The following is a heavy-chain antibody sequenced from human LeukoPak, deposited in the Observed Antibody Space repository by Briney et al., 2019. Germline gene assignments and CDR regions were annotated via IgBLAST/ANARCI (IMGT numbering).Heavy chain of an antibody. CDR3: ARGDCSVSGCHGGNWFDP. CDR2: INPNSGGT. J-gene: IGHJ5*02. Sequence: ASVKVSCKASGYTFTGYYIHWVRQAPGQGLEWMGWINPNSGGTRYAQSFQGRVTMTRDTSSSTAHMELSRLRSDDTAVYYCARGDCSVSGCHGGNWFDPWGQGTLVTVSS. CDR1: GYTFTGYY. V-gene: IGHV1-2*02. D-gene: IGHD2-15*01.